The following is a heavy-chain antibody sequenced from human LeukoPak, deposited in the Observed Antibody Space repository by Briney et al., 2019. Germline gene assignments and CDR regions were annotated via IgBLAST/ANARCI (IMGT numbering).Heavy chain of an antibody. J-gene: IGHJ2*01. CDR1: GGSISNYY. CDR3: AREASVTSLVPYWYFDL. D-gene: IGHD4-17*01. CDR2: IYRSGRS. Sequence: SETLSLTCIVSGGSISNYYWSWIRQPAGKGLEWIGRIYRSGRSNYNPSLKSRVTMSVDTSKNQFSLKLNSAAAADTAVYYCAREASVTSLVPYWYFDLWGRGTLVTVSS. V-gene: IGHV4-4*07.